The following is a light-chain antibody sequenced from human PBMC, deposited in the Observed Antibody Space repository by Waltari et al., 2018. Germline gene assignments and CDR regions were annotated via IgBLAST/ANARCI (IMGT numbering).Light chain of an antibody. CDR2: RDN. CDR1: TSNVEDLH. CDR3: AACDDRLNSWV. J-gene: IGLJ3*02. V-gene: IGLV1-47*01. Sequence: QSVLTQPPSVSGTPGQRVTISRSGSTSNVEDLHVFWYKPLPGTAPKLLIYRDNQRPSGVPDRVSGSKSGASASLAISGLRSEDEATYHCAACDDRLNSWVFGGGTNLTVL.